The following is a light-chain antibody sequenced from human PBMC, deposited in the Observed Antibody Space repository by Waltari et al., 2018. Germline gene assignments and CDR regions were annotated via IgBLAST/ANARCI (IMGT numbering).Light chain of an antibody. CDR3: SSYVDTSLVV. V-gene: IGLV2-18*02. J-gene: IGLJ2*01. Sequence: QSALTQPPSVSGSPGQAVAIACPGTPGDIGTYNRVSWYRQTPGTAPTLILFEVNNRPSGVPDRFPGSKSSDTAFLIISGLQPEDEAHFYCSSYVDTSLVVFGGGTKVTVL. CDR1: PGDIGTYNR. CDR2: EVN.